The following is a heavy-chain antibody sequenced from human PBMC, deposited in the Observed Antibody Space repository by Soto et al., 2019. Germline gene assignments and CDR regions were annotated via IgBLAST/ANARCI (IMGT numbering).Heavy chain of an antibody. CDR2: MNPNSGNT. CDR1: GYTFTSYD. J-gene: IGHJ5*02. D-gene: IGHD6-19*01. Sequence: QVQLVQSGAEVKKPGASVKVSCKASGYTFTSYDINWVRQATGQGLEWMGWMNPNSGNTAYAQKSQGRVTMTSNTSISTAYMELSSLRPEGTAVYYCARERRDGCDHWGQGTLVTVSS. V-gene: IGHV1-8*01. CDR3: ARERRDGCDH.